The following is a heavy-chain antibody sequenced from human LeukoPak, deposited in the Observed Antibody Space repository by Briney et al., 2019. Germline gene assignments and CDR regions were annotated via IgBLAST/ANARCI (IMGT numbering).Heavy chain of an antibody. CDR1: GFTFSDHY. J-gene: IGHJ4*02. D-gene: IGHD3-10*01. CDR2: SRNEGHSYST. Sequence: PGGSLRLSCAVSGFTFSDHYMDWVRQAPGKGLEWVGRSRNEGHSYSTDFAASVRGRAALSRDHSRDSLYLQINSLRTDDTAVYYCVALPRGNGYWGQGTLVTVSS. V-gene: IGHV3-72*01. CDR3: VALPRGNGY.